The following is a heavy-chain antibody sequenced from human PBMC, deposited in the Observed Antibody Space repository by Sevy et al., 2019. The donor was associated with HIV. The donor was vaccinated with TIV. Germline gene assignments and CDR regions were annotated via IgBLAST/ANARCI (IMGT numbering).Heavy chain of an antibody. D-gene: IGHD4-17*01. Sequence: GGSLRPSCAVSGFTFSNTWMSWVRQAPGKGMELVGRIKSKIDGGITDDDAPGIGRITISRDESKSTLSLRMNSLKIEDTAVYYCIIMGWHGGFDIWGKGTMVTVSS. J-gene: IGHJ3*02. CDR3: IIMGWHGGFDI. CDR1: GFTFSNTW. CDR2: IKSKIDGGIT. V-gene: IGHV3-15*01.